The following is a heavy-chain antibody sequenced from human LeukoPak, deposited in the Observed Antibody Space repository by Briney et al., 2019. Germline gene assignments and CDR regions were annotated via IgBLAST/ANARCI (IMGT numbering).Heavy chain of an antibody. D-gene: IGHD3-9*01. Sequence: GGSLRLSCAASGFTFSSYGMHWVRQAPGKWLEWVAFIRYDGSNKYYADSVKGRFTISRDNSKNTLYLQMNSLRAEDTAVYYCARVGVLYFDWLYFDYWGQGTLVTVSS. CDR2: IRYDGSNK. V-gene: IGHV3-30*02. CDR1: GFTFSSYG. J-gene: IGHJ4*02. CDR3: ARVGVLYFDWLYFDY.